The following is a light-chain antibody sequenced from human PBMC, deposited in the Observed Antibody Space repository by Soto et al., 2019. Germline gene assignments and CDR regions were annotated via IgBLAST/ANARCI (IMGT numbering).Light chain of an antibody. V-gene: IGKV1-5*01. J-gene: IGKJ1*01. CDR1: QSISSW. Sequence: DIQMTQSPSTLSASVGERVTITCRASQSISSWLAWYQQKPGKAPKLLIYDASSLESGVPSRFSGSGSGTEFTLTISSLQPDDFANYYCQQSFGQGTKVEIK. CDR2: DAS. CDR3: QQS.